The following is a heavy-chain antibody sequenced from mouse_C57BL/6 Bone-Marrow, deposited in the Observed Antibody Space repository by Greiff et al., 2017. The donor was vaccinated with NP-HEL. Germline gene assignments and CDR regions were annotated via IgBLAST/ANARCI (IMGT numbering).Heavy chain of an antibody. CDR3: ASAYDYDVAWFDY. J-gene: IGHJ3*01. V-gene: IGHV5-6*01. CDR2: ISSGGSYT. D-gene: IGHD2-4*01. CDR1: GFTFSSYG. Sequence: EVQGVESGGDLVKPGGSLKLSCAASGFTFSSYGMSWVRQTPDKRLEWVANISSGGSYTYYPDSVKGRFTISRDNAKNTLYLQMSSLKAEDTAMYYGASAYDYDVAWFDYWGQGTRVTVSA.